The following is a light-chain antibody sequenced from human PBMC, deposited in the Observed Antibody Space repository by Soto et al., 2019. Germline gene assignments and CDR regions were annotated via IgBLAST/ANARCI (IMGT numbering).Light chain of an antibody. CDR1: QSVSSSY. V-gene: IGKV3D-7*01. CDR2: GAS. J-gene: IGKJ1*01. CDR3: QQDYNLPRWT. Sequence: PGDRVTLSCRASQSVSSSYLTWYQQRPGQAPRLLVYGASTRATSIPAGFSGSGSGTDFTLSISSLQPEDFAVYYCQQDYNLPRWTFGQGTKVEIK.